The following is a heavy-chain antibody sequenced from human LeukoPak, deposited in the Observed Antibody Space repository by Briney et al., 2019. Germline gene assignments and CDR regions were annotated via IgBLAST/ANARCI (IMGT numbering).Heavy chain of an antibody. CDR1: GGSISSYY. Sequence: SETLSLTCTVSGGSISSYYWSWIRQPAGKGLEWIGRIYTRGSTNYNPSLKSRVTISVDTSKNQFSLKLSSVTAADTAVYYCARGVVVPAAIGYFQHWGQGTLVTVSS. J-gene: IGHJ1*01. CDR3: ARGVVVPAAIGYFQH. CDR2: IYTRGST. D-gene: IGHD2-2*01. V-gene: IGHV4-4*07.